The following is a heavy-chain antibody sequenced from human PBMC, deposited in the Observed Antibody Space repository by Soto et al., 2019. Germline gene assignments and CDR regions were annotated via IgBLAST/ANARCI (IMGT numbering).Heavy chain of an antibody. CDR1: GYTFTGYY. Sequence: EASVKVSCKASGYTFTGYYMHWVRQAPGQGLEWMGWINPNSGGTNYAQKFQGRVTMTRDTSISTAYMELSRLRSDDTAVYYCARGSSSGYYYYYGMDVWGQGTTVTVSS. V-gene: IGHV1-2*02. D-gene: IGHD6-6*01. J-gene: IGHJ6*02. CDR2: INPNSGGT. CDR3: ARGSSSGYYYYYGMDV.